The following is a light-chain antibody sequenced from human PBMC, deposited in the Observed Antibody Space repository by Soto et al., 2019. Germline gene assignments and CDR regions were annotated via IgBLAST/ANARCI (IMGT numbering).Light chain of an antibody. Sequence: ETVMTQSPATLSVSPGESATLSCRASQSVSTNLAWYQQKRGQAPRLLIYGASARATGIPARFSGSGSGTDFTLTISSLQSEDFAVYYCQQYADWPLTFGGGTKVDNK. J-gene: IGKJ4*01. V-gene: IGKV3-15*01. CDR1: QSVSTN. CDR2: GAS. CDR3: QQYADWPLT.